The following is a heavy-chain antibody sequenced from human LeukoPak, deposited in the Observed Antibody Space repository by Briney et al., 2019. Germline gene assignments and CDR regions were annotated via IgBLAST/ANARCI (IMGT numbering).Heavy chain of an antibody. V-gene: IGHV3-48*01. J-gene: IGHJ4*02. CDR3: ATGFWGYCSRNSCPLDN. Sequence: PGGSLRLSCAASGFTFSSYSMNWVRQAPGKGLEWISYIISPGSTTYYADSVKGRFTISRDDANNSLSLQMSSLRAEDTAVYYCATGFWGYCSRNSCPLDNWGQGTLVTVAS. D-gene: IGHD2-2*01. CDR1: GFTFSSYS. CDR2: IISPGSTT.